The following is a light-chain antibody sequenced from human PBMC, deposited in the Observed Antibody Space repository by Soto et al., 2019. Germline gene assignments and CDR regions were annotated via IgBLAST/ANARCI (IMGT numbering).Light chain of an antibody. Sequence: DIHMTQSPSSLSASVGDTIIITCRASQNVRSYLNWYQQKSGRAPNLLIYESTNLESGVPSRFSGDGFGTDFTLTISSLHPDDFATYYCQQSFFAPPTFGRGTKVEI. CDR1: QNVRSY. CDR2: EST. V-gene: IGKV1-39*01. CDR3: QQSFFAPPT. J-gene: IGKJ1*01.